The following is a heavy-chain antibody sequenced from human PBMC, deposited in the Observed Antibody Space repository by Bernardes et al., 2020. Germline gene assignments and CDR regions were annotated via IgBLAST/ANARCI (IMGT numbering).Heavy chain of an antibody. CDR1: GFTFSSYA. D-gene: IGHD6-19*01. V-gene: IGHV3-21*01. Sequence: GSLRLSCAASGFTFSSYALNWVRQAPGKGLEWVSSLSSTTTYIYYADSLKGRFTISRDNAKNSLYLQMNSLRAEDTAVYYCARVSGWYFDLWGQGTTVTVSS. J-gene: IGHJ6*02. CDR3: ARVSGWYFDL. CDR2: LSSTTTYI.